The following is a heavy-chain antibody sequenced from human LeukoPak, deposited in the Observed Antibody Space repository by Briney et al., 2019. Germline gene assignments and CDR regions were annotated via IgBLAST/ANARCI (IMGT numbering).Heavy chain of an antibody. J-gene: IGHJ4*02. D-gene: IGHD6-13*01. CDR2: ISYDGGTK. CDR1: RFTFSSYG. V-gene: IGHV3-30*18. CDR3: AKETYSTSWQLDS. Sequence: GSLRLSCAASRFTFSSYGMHWVRQDSGKGLEWVAVISYDGGTKYYADSVKGRFTVSRDNSKNTLYLQMNSLRSEDTAVYFCAKETYSTSWQLDSWGQGTLVTVSS.